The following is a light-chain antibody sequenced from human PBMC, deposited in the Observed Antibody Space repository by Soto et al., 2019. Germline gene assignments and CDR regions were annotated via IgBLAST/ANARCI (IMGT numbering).Light chain of an antibody. J-gene: IGKJ2*01. CDR2: DAS. CDR1: QSVSSY. CDR3: QQRSDWPRT. Sequence: EIVLTQSPATLSLSPGARATLSCRASQSVSSYLAWYQQNPGQPPRLLIYDASKRATGIPARFSGGGSGTDFTLTISSLEPEDFAVYYCQQRSDWPRTFGQGTKLAIK. V-gene: IGKV3-11*01.